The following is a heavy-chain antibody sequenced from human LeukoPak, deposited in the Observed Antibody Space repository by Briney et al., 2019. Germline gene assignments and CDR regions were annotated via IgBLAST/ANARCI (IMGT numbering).Heavy chain of an antibody. V-gene: IGHV3-23*01. CDR1: GFSFSTHA. J-gene: IGHJ4*02. CDR2: ISGSGSI. Sequence: PGGSLRLSCAASGFSFSTHAMSWVRQAPGKGLEWVSVISGSGSIYYADSVKGRFTISRDNSKSTVFLQMNSLRGEDMAVHYCAKAVGTVAGPPDNWGQGTLVTVSS. D-gene: IGHD4-23*01. CDR3: AKAVGTVAGPPDN.